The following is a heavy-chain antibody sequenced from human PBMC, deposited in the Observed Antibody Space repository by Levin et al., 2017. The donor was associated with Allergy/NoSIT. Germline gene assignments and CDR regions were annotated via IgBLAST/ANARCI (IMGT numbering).Heavy chain of an antibody. V-gene: IGHV3-53*01. CDR2: IYSGGTT. J-gene: IGHJ4*02. D-gene: IGHD3-3*01. Sequence: GGSLRLSCAASGFKYMTWVRQAPGKRLEWVSVIYSGGTTYYADSVAGRFTISRDNSNNTLYLQMNSLRAEDTAIYYCAGAVNYDFWNGFHLDSWGQGTLVTVSS. CDR3: AGAVNYDFWNGFHLDS. CDR1: GFKY.